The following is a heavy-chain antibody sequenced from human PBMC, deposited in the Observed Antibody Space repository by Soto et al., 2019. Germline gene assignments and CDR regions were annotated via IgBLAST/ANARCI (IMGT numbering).Heavy chain of an antibody. J-gene: IGHJ6*02. CDR2: ISYDGSNK. V-gene: IGHV3-30-3*01. CDR1: GFTFSSYA. Sequence: GSLRLSCAASGFTFSSYAMHWVRQAPGKGLEWVAVISYDGSNKYYADSVKGRFTISRDNSKNTLYLQMNSLRAEDTAVYYCARDDCSSTSCYADYYYGMDVWGQGTTVTVSS. CDR3: ARDDCSSTSCYADYYYGMDV. D-gene: IGHD2-2*01.